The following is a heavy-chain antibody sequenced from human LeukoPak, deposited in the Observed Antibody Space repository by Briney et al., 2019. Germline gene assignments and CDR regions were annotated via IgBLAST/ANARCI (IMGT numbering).Heavy chain of an antibody. Sequence: VKVSCKASGGTFSSYAISWVRQAPGQGLEWMGGIIPIFGTANYAQKFQGRVTITADESTSTAYMELSSLRSEDTAVYYCARDLGYCTNGVCHTRFDYWGQGTLVAVSS. V-gene: IGHV1-69*13. CDR2: IIPIFGTA. CDR1: GGTFSSYA. CDR3: ARDLGYCTNGVCHTRFDY. J-gene: IGHJ4*02. D-gene: IGHD2-8*01.